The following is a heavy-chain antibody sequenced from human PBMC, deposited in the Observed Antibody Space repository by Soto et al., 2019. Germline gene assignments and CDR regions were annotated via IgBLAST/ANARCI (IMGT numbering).Heavy chain of an antibody. CDR2: IYYRGTT. CDR3: TRVATAVPS. V-gene: IGHV4-59*02. J-gene: IGHJ4*02. Sequence: XATLSLTFNVSKGSVNFYYGSWIRQPPGKELEWIGNIYYRGTTNYNPSLQGRVTMSIDTSKNQFSLMLTSVTAADTAVYYCTRVATAVPSWGRGVQVTVSS. D-gene: IGHD5-18*01. CDR1: KGSVNFYY.